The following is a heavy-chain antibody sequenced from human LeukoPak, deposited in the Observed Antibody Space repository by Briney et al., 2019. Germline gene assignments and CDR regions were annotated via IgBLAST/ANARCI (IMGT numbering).Heavy chain of an antibody. D-gene: IGHD2-8*02. J-gene: IGHJ4*02. CDR3: ARDHWSPPSY. Sequence: GGSLRLSCVASGFTFSSYSLNWVRQAPGKGLEWVSYIGVSSSLVRYADSVKGRFTISRDNAKNSLYLQMDSLRAEDTAMYYXARDHWSPPSYWGQGTLVTVSS. V-gene: IGHV3-48*01. CDR1: GFTFSSYS. CDR2: IGVSSSLV.